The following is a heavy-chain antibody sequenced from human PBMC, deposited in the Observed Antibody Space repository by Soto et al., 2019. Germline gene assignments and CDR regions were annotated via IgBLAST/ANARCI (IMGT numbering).Heavy chain of an antibody. CDR3: AKDNAVGATWRYYYGMDV. V-gene: IGHV3-23*01. Sequence: GGSLRLSCAASGFTFSNYAMGWVRQAPGKGLEWVSAISGSGGTTYYADSVKGRFTISRDNSKNTLYVQMNYLRVEDTAVYYCAKDNAVGATWRYYYGMDVWGQGTTVTVSS. CDR1: GFTFSNYA. D-gene: IGHD1-26*01. CDR2: ISGSGGTT. J-gene: IGHJ6*02.